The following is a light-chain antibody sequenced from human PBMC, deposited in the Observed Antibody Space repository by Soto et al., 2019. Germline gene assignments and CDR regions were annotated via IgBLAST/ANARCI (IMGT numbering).Light chain of an antibody. CDR2: GNS. J-gene: IGLJ2*01. Sequence: QSVLTQPPSVSGAPGQRVTISCTGSSSNIGAGYDVHWYQQLPGTAPKLLIYGNSNRPSGVPDRFSGSKSGTSASLAITGLQHEDEADYYCQSYDSSLSVVFGGGTKVTVL. CDR3: QSYDSSLSVV. V-gene: IGLV1-40*01. CDR1: SSNIGAGYD.